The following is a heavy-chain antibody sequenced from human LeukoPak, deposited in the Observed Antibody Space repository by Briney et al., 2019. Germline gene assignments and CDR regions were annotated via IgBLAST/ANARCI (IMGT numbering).Heavy chain of an antibody. CDR2: ISAYNGNT. J-gene: IGHJ3*02. CDR1: GYTFTSYG. CDR3: ARHRGVYSFDAFDI. Sequence: ASVKVSCRASGYTFTSYGISWVRQAPGEGLEWMGWISAYNGNTNYAQKLQGRVTMTTDTSTSTAYMELRSLRSDDTAVYYCARHRGVYSFDAFDIWGQGKMVTVSS. D-gene: IGHD5-18*01. V-gene: IGHV1-18*01.